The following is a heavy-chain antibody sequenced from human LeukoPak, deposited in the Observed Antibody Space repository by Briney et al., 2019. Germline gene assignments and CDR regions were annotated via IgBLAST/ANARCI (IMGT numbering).Heavy chain of an antibody. D-gene: IGHD1-14*01. J-gene: IGHJ3*02. Sequence: GRSLRLSCAASGFTFSSYGMHWVRQAPGKGLEWVAFISYEGSNKYYADSVKGRFTISRDNSKNTLYMQMNSQRAEDTAVYYCAKGGRSAFDIWGQGTMVTVSS. CDR1: GFTFSSYG. CDR3: AKGGRSAFDI. CDR2: ISYEGSNK. V-gene: IGHV3-30*18.